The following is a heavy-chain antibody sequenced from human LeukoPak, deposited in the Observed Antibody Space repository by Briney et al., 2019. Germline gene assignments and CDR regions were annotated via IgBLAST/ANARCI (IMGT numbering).Heavy chain of an antibody. Sequence: KPSETLSLTCTVSGGSISSSSYYWGWIRQPPGKGLEWIGSIYYSGSTYYNPSLKSRVTISVDTSKNQFSLKLSSVTAADTAVYYCARKVVLQLARTYWYFDLWGRGTLVTVSS. J-gene: IGHJ2*01. CDR2: IYYSGST. D-gene: IGHD2-8*02. V-gene: IGHV4-39*01. CDR3: ARKVVLQLARTYWYFDL. CDR1: GGSISSSSYY.